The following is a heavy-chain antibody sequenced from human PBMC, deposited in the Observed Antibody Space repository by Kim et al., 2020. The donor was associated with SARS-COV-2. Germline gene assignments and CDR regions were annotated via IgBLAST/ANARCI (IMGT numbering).Heavy chain of an antibody. CDR3: ARGGVGWELPHADFDY. D-gene: IGHD1-26*01. V-gene: IGHV3-33*01. J-gene: IGHJ4*02. CDR1: GFTFSSYG. CDR2: IWYDGSNK. Sequence: GGSLRLSCAASGFTFSSYGMHWVRQAPGKGLEWVAVIWYDGSNKYYADSVKGRFTISRDNSKNTLYLQMNSLRAEDTAVYYCARGGVGWELPHADFDYWGQGTLVTVSS.